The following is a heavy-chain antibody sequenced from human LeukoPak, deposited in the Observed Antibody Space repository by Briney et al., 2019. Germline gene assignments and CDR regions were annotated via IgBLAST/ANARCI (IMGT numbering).Heavy chain of an antibody. V-gene: IGHV4-59*01. CDR3: ARDLASSGCYDY. CDR1: GGSISSYY. J-gene: IGHJ4*02. CDR2: IYYSGST. D-gene: IGHD6-19*01. Sequence: SETLSLTCTVSGGSISSYYWGWIRQPPGKGLEWIGYIYYSGSTNYNPSLKSRVTISVDTSKNQFSLKLSSVTAADTAVYYCARDLASSGCYDYWGQGTLVTVSS.